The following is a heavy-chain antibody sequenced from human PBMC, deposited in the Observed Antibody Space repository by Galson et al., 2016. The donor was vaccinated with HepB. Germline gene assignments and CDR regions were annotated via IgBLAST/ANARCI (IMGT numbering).Heavy chain of an antibody. CDR1: GGSVNSGTYY. CDR2: IYFIGST. CDR3: AGGMVANYYFDS. D-gene: IGHD1-26*01. Sequence: ETLSLTCSVSGGSVNSGTYYWSWIRQSPLKGLEWIGYIYFIGSTKYHPSLKSRVTISVDTSKNQFSLKMSSVTPADTAVYYCAGGMVANYYFDSWGQGALVTVSS. V-gene: IGHV4-61*01. J-gene: IGHJ4*02.